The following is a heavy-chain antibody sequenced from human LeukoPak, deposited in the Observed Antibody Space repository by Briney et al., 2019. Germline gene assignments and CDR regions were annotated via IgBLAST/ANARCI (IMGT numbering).Heavy chain of an antibody. J-gene: IGHJ4*02. CDR3: AKDVGTLTVDQPG. Sequence: SETLSLTCAVSGGSIISRNWWSWVRQPPGKGLEWIGEIYHSGTANYNPSLKSRVTISVDTSKNQFSLRLTSVTAADTAIYYCAKDVGTLTVDQPGWGQGTLVTVSS. CDR1: GGSIISRNW. V-gene: IGHV4-4*02. D-gene: IGHD2-2*01. CDR2: IYHSGTA.